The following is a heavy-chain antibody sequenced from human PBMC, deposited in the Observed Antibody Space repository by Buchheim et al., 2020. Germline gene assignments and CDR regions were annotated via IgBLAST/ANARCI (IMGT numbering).Heavy chain of an antibody. CDR2: IYYSGST. D-gene: IGHD2-15*01. V-gene: IGHV4-4*02. CDR3: ARRAEGGSLLDF. Sequence: QVQLQESGPGLVKPSGTLSLTCTVSGGSVRSSNWWSWVRQPPGKGLEWVGEIYYSGSTNYKPSLQSRVTMSVDRSKNQFSLRLSSVTAADTALYYCARRAEGGSLLDFWGQGTL. J-gene: IGHJ4*02. CDR1: GGSVRSSNW.